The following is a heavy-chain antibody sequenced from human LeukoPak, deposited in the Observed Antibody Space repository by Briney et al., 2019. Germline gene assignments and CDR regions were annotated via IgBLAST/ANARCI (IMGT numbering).Heavy chain of an antibody. V-gene: IGHV4-31*03. CDR1: GGSISSGGYY. J-gene: IGHJ5*02. Sequence: SETLSLTCTVSGGSISSGGYYWSWLRQHPGTGLEWIGYIYHSGSTYYNPSLKSRVTISVDTSKNQFSLKLSSVTAADTAAYYCARRVVVVAATLIDPWGQGTLVTVSS. CDR3: ARRVVVVAATLIDP. D-gene: IGHD2-15*01. CDR2: IYHSGST.